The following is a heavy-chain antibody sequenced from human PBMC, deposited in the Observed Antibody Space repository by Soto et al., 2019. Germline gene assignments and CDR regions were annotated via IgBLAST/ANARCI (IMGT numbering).Heavy chain of an antibody. J-gene: IGHJ6*02. CDR1: GYSFTDYH. Sequence: ASVKVSGKASGYSFTDYHIHWVRQAPGRGLEWLGRINPKSGGTSTAQKFQGWVTMTTDTSISTASMELTRLTSDDTAIYYCARGDSTDCSNGVCSFFYNHDMDVWGQGTTVTVSS. V-gene: IGHV1-2*04. D-gene: IGHD2-8*01. CDR3: ARGDSTDCSNGVCSFFYNHDMDV. CDR2: INPKSGGT.